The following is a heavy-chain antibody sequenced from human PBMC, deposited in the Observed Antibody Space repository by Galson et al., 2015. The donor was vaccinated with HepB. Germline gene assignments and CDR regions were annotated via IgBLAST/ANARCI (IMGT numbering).Heavy chain of an antibody. Sequence: TLSLTCTVSGYSIISDYYWGWIRQPPGKGLEWIGNIYYSGSTYYNPSLESRVTISVDTSKNQISLKLSSVTAADTAVYYCARVYGDQSYFDYWGQGILVTVSS. D-gene: IGHD4-17*01. CDR3: ARVYGDQSYFDY. CDR2: IYYSGST. CDR1: GYSIISDYY. J-gene: IGHJ4*02. V-gene: IGHV4-38-2*02.